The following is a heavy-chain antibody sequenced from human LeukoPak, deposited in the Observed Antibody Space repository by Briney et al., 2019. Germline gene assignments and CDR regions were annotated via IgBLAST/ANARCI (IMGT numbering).Heavy chain of an antibody. D-gene: IGHD3-10*01. V-gene: IGHV3-66*01. CDR1: GFTVSSNY. CDR2: IYSGGST. J-gene: IGHJ4*02. CDR3: AEAGAYGSGSYLNY. Sequence: GGSLRLSCAASGFTVSSNYMSWVRQAPGKGLEWVSVIYSGGSTYYADSVKGRFTISRDNSKNTLYLPMNSLRTWDTPVYYLAEAGAYGSGSYLNYWRQGTLVTVSS.